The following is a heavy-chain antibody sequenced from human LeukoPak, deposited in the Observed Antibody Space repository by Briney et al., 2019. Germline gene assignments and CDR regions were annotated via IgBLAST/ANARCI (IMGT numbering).Heavy chain of an antibody. V-gene: IGHV3-23*01. D-gene: IGHD1-26*01. J-gene: IGHJ6*01. CDR1: GFTFSGFA. CDR3: AKMKGHPLPKYYMDV. Sequence: GGSLRLSCAASGFTFSGFAMSWVPGTPGRGLEWVLGISGSGDNTLYADSVKGRFTISRDNSKNTLYLEMNSLRAEDTAIYYCAKMKGHPLPKYYMDVWGQGTTVTVSS. CDR2: ISGSGDNT.